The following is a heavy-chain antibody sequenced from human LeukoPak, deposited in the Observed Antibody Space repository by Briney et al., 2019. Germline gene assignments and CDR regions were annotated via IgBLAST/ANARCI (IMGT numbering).Heavy chain of an antibody. D-gene: IGHD1-26*01. J-gene: IGHJ4*02. Sequence: PGGSLRLSCAASGFTVSSIYMSWVRQAPGKGLEWVSIIYSGGSTYYADSVKGRFTVSRDNSKNTVYLQMNSLRADDTALYYCARGAQEPFFDSWGQGTLVTVSS. CDR3: ARGAQEPFFDS. V-gene: IGHV3-53*01. CDR1: GFTVSSIY. CDR2: IYSGGST.